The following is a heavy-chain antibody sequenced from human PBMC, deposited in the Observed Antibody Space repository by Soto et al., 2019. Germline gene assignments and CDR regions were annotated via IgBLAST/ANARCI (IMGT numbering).Heavy chain of an antibody. D-gene: IGHD6-19*01. CDR2: IYSGGST. Sequence: GGSLRPSCAASGFTVSSNYMSWVRQAPGKGLEWVSVIYSGGSTYYADSVKGRFTISRDNSKNTLYLQMNSLRAEDTAVYYCARVKGAVADYYYYYYMDVWGKGTTVTVSS. J-gene: IGHJ6*03. V-gene: IGHV3-66*01. CDR3: ARVKGAVADYYYYYYMDV. CDR1: GFTVSSNY.